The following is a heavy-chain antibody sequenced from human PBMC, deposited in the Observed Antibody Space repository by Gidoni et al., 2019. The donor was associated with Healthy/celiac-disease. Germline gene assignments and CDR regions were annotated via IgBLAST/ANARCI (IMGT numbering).Heavy chain of an antibody. D-gene: IGHD1-26*01. V-gene: IGHV3-23*01. CDR2: ISGSGGST. CDR1: GVTFRSYA. J-gene: IGHJ3*02. CDR3: AKDGWGWGLLSPHDAFDI. Sequence: EVQLLETGGGLVQPGGSLGLSCAAAGVTFRSYAMSWGRQAPGKGLEWGSAISGSGGSTYYADSVRGRFTISRDNSKNTLYLQMNSLRAEDTAVYYCAKDGWGWGLLSPHDAFDIWGQGTMVTVSS.